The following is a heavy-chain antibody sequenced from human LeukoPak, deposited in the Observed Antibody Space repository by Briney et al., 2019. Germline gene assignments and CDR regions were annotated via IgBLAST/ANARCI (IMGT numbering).Heavy chain of an antibody. J-gene: IGHJ5*02. CDR1: GFTFSSYA. V-gene: IGHV3-23*01. D-gene: IGHD3-22*01. Sequence: GGSLRLSCAASGFTFSSYAMSWVRQAPGKGLEWVSGISVSGGSTYYADSVRGRCTVSRDNSKNTLYLRVNSLSAEDTAVYYCARASSSDYYYDYFDPWGQGTLVAVSS. CDR3: ARASSSDYYYDYFDP. CDR2: ISVSGGST.